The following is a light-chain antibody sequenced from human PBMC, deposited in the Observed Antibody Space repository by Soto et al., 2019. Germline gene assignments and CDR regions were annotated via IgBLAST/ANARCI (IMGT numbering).Light chain of an antibody. Sequence: QSVLTQPPSASGSPGQSVTISCTGTSSDVGGYNYVSWYQQHPGKAPKLMIYEVSTRPSGVPDRFSGSKSGNTASLTVSGLQAEDEADYYCSSYAGSNDYVFGTGTRSPS. CDR2: EVS. V-gene: IGLV2-8*01. J-gene: IGLJ1*01. CDR1: SSDVGGYNY. CDR3: SSYAGSNDYV.